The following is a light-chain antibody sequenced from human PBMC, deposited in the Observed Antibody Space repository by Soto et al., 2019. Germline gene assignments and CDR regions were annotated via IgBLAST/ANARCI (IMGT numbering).Light chain of an antibody. V-gene: IGLV2-14*01. CDR1: SSDVGGYNY. CDR3: SSYTSSSTPRWV. CDR2: DVS. J-gene: IGLJ2*01. Sequence: QSALTQPASVSGSPGQSITISCTGTSSDVGGYNYVSWYQQHPGKAAKLMIYDVSNRPSGVSNRFSGSKSGNTASLTISGLQAEDEADYYCSSYTSSSTPRWVFGGGTKLTVL.